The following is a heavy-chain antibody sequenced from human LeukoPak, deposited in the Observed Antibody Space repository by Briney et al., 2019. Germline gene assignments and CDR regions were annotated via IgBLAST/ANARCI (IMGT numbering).Heavy chain of an antibody. CDR1: GFTVSSNY. CDR3: AKNTGDYVDRSPYYYYYGMDV. V-gene: IGHV3-66*01. J-gene: IGHJ6*02. CDR2: IYRGGST. Sequence: PGGSLRLSCAASGFTVSSNYMSWVRQAPGKGLEWVSVIYRGGSTYYADSVKGRFIISRDNSKNTLYLQMNSLRAEDTAVYYCAKNTGDYVDRSPYYYYYGMDVWGQGTTVTVSS. D-gene: IGHD4-17*01.